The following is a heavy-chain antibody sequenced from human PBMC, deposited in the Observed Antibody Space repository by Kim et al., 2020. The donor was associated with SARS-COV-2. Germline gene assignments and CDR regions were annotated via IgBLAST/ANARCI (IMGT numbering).Heavy chain of an antibody. V-gene: IGHV3-11*01. CDR3: ARGDYGMDV. CDR2: ISNSGNTI. Sequence: GGSLRLSCAASGFTFSDHYMSWIRQAPGKGLEWVSYISNSGNTIYYADSVKGRFTTSRDNAKNSLYLQMNSLRAEDTAVYYCARGDYGMDVWGQGTTVSVSS. J-gene: IGHJ6*02. CDR1: GFTFSDHY.